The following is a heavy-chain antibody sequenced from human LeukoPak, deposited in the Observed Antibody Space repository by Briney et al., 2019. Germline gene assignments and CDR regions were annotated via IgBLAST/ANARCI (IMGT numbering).Heavy chain of an antibody. CDR3: ATDNNVNPNWFDP. CDR2: IVNVGSDK. D-gene: IGHD1-14*01. V-gene: IGHV3-30*02. CDR1: GFSFRNYG. J-gene: IGHJ5*02. Sequence: GGSLRLSCAASGFSFRNYGMHWVRQAPGKGLDWVAFIVNVGSDKYYADSAKGGFTISRDNSKNTLYLQMNSLRAEDTAVYYCATDNNVNPNWFDPWGQGTLVTVSS.